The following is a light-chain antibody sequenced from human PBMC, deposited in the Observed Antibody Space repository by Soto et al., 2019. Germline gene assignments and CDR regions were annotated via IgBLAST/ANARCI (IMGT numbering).Light chain of an antibody. J-gene: IGKJ1*01. Sequence: VLTQSPGTLSLSPGERATLSCRASQSVGSYLAWYQQKPGQTPRLLIYDASSRATGIPDRFSGSGSGTDFTLTISRLEPEDFAVYYCQQYGTSPRTFGQGTKVEI. CDR2: DAS. CDR1: QSVGSY. CDR3: QQYGTSPRT. V-gene: IGKV3-20*01.